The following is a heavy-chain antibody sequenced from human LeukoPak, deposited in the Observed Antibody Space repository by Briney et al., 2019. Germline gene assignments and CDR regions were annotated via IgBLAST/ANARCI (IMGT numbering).Heavy chain of an antibody. J-gene: IGHJ4*02. CDR3: ASPHCGGDCPIDY. Sequence: GGSLRLSCAGSGFTFSDYYMSWIRQAPGKGLEWLSYISSSGSAIYYAASVKGRFTISRDNAKNSLFLQMNSLRAEDTAVYYCASPHCGGDCPIDYWGQGTPVTVSS. CDR1: GFTFSDYY. CDR2: ISSSGSAI. D-gene: IGHD2-21*02. V-gene: IGHV3-11*04.